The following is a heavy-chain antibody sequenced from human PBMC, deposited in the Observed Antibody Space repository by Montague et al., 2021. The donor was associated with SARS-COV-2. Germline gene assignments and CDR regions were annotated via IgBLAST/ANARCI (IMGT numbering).Heavy chain of an antibody. CDR2: ISFDEGKT. V-gene: IGHV3-30*18. CDR1: GFTLSDYG. J-gene: IGHJ4*02. CDR3: AKPAGASMVVTPFDN. Sequence: SLRLSCAASGFTLSDYGMHWVRQAPGKGLEWVAVISFDEGKTYYADSVKGRFTISRDNFRNMLYLQMNSLRAEDTAIYYCAKPAGASMVVTPFDNWGQGSLVAVSS. D-gene: IGHD2-21*02.